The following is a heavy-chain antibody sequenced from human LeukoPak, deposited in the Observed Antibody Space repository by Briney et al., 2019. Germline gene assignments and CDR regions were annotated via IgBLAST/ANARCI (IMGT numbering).Heavy chain of an antibody. CDR2: IWYDESKK. CDR1: GFTFSSYG. V-gene: IGHV3-33*01. J-gene: IGHJ4*02. Sequence: GGSLRLSCAASGFTFSSYGMNWVRQAPGKGLEWVAVIWYDESKKYFADSVKGRFTISRDNSKNTLFLQMNSLRAEDTAVYYCARSGIDIVVVPAAIDWGQGTLVTVSS. CDR3: ARSGIDIVVVPAAID. D-gene: IGHD2-2*02.